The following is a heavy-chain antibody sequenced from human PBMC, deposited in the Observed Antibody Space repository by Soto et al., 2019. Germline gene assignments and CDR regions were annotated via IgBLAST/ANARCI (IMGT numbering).Heavy chain of an antibody. D-gene: IGHD5-12*01. Sequence: QPGGSLRLSCAASGFTFSSYWMSWVRQAPGKGLEWVANIKQDGSEKYYVDSVKGRFTISRDNAKNSLYLQVNSLRAEDTALYYCARDSDVFRAGYNFDYWGLGTLVTASS. CDR3: ARDSDVFRAGYNFDY. V-gene: IGHV3-7*01. J-gene: IGHJ4*02. CDR2: IKQDGSEK. CDR1: GFTFSSYW.